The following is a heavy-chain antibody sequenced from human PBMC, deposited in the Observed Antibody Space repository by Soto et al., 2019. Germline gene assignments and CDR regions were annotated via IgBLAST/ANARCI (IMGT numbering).Heavy chain of an antibody. D-gene: IGHD4-17*01. J-gene: IGHJ5*02. V-gene: IGHV4-39*01. CDR1: GGSISSSSYY. CDR2: IYYSGST. Sequence: QLQLQESGPGLVKPSETLSLTCTVSGGSISSSSYYWGWIRQPPGKGLEWIGSIYYSGSTYYNPSIKSRVTISEDTSKNQFSLKLSSVTAADTAVYYCARPGGAGDSTFRNNWFDPWGQGTLVTVSS. CDR3: ARPGGAGDSTFRNNWFDP.